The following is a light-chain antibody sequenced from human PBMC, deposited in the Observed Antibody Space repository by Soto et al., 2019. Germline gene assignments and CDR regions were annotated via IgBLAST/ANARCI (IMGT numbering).Light chain of an antibody. J-gene: IGKJ1*01. CDR1: QSVSSN. V-gene: IGKV3D-15*01. CDR2: GAS. Sequence: EIVMTQSPATLSVSPGERATLSCRASQSVSSNLAWYQQKPGQAPRLLIYGASNRATGIPDRFSGSGSGTEFTLTISSLQSEDFALYYCQQYNDWPLTFGQGTKVDIK. CDR3: QQYNDWPLT.